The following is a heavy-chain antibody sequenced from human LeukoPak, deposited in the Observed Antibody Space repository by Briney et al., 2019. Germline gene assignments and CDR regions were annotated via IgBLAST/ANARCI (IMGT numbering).Heavy chain of an antibody. CDR1: GVSISSSNW. J-gene: IGHJ4*02. Sequence: SETLSLTCAVSGVSISSSNWWSWVRQPPGKGLEWIGEIYHSGSTNYNPSLKSRVTISVDKSKNQFSLKLSSVTAADTAVYYCARDTAMAYYFDYWGQGTLVTVSS. D-gene: IGHD5-18*01. V-gene: IGHV4-4*02. CDR3: ARDTAMAYYFDY. CDR2: IYHSGST.